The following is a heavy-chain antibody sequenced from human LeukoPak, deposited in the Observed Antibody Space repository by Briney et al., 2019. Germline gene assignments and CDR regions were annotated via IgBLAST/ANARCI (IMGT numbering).Heavy chain of an antibody. Sequence: GGSLRLSCAASGFTFSSYSMIWVRQAPGKGLEWVSSISSSSRYRYYADSVKGRFTISRDNAKNSLYLQMNSLRAEDTAVYYCARAYDFWSGSEFWGQGTLVTVSS. D-gene: IGHD3-3*01. J-gene: IGHJ4*02. CDR1: GFTFSSYS. V-gene: IGHV3-21*01. CDR3: ARAYDFWSGSEF. CDR2: ISSSSRYR.